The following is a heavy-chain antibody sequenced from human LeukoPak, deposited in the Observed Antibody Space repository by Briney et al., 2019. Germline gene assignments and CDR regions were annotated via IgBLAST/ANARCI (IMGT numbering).Heavy chain of an antibody. Sequence: ASVKVSCKASGGTFSSYAISWVRQAPGQGLEWMGGIIPIFGTASYAQKFQGRVTITADESTSTAYMELSSLRSEDTAVYYCARTYDSSGSVPPDYFDYWGQGTLVTVS. D-gene: IGHD3-22*01. CDR3: ARTYDSSGSVPPDYFDY. CDR2: IIPIFGTA. J-gene: IGHJ4*02. CDR1: GGTFSSYA. V-gene: IGHV1-69*13.